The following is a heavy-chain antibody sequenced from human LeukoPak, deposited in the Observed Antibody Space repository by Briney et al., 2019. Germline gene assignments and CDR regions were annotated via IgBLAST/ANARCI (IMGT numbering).Heavy chain of an antibody. D-gene: IGHD3-9*01. CDR2: DGAST. J-gene: IGHJ4*02. Sequence: DGASTRFADSVKGRFTISRDSAKNSLYLQMNSLRAEDTAVYYCASSRYDILSGFSYYFDYWGQGTLVTVSS. CDR3: ASSRYDILSGFSYYFDY. V-gene: IGHV3-74*01.